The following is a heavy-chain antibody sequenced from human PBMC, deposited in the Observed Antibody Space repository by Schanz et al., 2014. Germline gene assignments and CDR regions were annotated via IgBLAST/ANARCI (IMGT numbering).Heavy chain of an antibody. D-gene: IGHD4-17*01. V-gene: IGHV4-30-2*01. CDR2: ISHTGSS. Sequence: DLEWVGYISHTGSSNYSPSLKSRLTIFLDMSKNQFSLDLSSVTAADTAVYYCARDRGMTTSDYYYGMDVWGQGTTVTVSS. CDR3: ARDRGMTTSDYYYGMDV. J-gene: IGHJ6*02.